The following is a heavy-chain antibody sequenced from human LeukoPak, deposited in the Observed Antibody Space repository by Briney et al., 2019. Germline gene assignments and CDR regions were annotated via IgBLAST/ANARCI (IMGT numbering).Heavy chain of an antibody. CDR2: ISAYNGNT. V-gene: IGHV1-18*01. Sequence: ASVKVSCKASGYTFTSYGISWVRQAPGQGLEWMGWISAYNGNTNYAQKLQGRVTMTTDTSTSTAYMELRSLRSDDTAVYYCARARYDILTGYYTPIKFDYWGQGTLVTVSS. CDR3: ARARYDILTGYYTPIKFDY. D-gene: IGHD3-9*01. CDR1: GYTFTSYG. J-gene: IGHJ4*02.